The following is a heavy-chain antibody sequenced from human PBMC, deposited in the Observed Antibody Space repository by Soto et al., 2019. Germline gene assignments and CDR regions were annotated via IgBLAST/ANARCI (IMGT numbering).Heavy chain of an antibody. J-gene: IGHJ6*02. D-gene: IGHD3-3*01. V-gene: IGHV3-21*01. CDR3: ARDECYDFWSGYYTGYYGMDV. CDR1: GFTFSSYS. Sequence: GGSLRLSCAASGFTFSSYSMNWVRQAPGKGLEWVSSISSSSSYIYYADSVKGRFTISRDNAKNSLYLQMNSLRAEDTAVYYCARDECYDFWSGYYTGYYGMDVWGQGTTVTVSS. CDR2: ISSSSSYI.